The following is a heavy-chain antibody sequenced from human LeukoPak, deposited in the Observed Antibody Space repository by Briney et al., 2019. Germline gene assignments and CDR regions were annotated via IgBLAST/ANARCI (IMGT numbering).Heavy chain of an antibody. CDR2: IYYSGST. V-gene: IGHV4-59*01. J-gene: IGHJ6*03. CDR3: ARNPAGKGYYYYYMDV. CDR1: GGSISSYY. D-gene: IGHD6-13*01. Sequence: SETLSLTCTVSGGSISSYYWSWIRQPPGEGLGWIGYIYYSGSTNYNPTLKSRVTISVDTSKNQFSLKLSSVTAADTAVYYCARNPAGKGYYYYYMDVWGKGTTVTVSS.